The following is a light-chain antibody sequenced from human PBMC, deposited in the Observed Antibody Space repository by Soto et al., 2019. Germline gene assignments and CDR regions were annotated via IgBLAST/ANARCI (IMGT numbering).Light chain of an antibody. J-gene: IGKJ1*01. CDR1: QSVLYSSNNKNY. V-gene: IGKV4-1*01. CDR3: QPYYSTPWT. Sequence: DIVMTQSPDSLAVSLGERATINCKSSQSVLYSSNNKNYLAWYQQKPGQPPKVLIYWASTRESGVPDRFSGSGSGTDFTLTISSLQAEDVAVYYCQPYYSTPWTFGQGTKVEIK. CDR2: WAS.